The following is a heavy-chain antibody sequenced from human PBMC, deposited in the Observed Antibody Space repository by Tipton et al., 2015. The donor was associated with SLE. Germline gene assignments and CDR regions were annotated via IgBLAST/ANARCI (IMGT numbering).Heavy chain of an antibody. D-gene: IGHD6-13*01. J-gene: IGHJ2*01. Sequence: LRLSCAVSGYSISSGYYWGWIRQPPGKGLEWIGSIYHSGSTYYNPSLKSRVTISVDTSKNQFSLKLSSVTAADTAVYYCARDAGVWQQLHWYFDLWGRGTLVTVSS. CDR3: ARDAGVWQQLHWYFDL. CDR1: GYSISSGYY. V-gene: IGHV4-38-2*02. CDR2: IYHSGST.